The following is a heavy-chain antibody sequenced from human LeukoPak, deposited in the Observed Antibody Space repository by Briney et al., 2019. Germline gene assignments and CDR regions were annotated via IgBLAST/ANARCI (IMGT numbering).Heavy chain of an antibody. CDR1: GGSISSSNW. CDR2: IYHSGST. D-gene: IGHD5-18*01. Sequence: SETLSLTCAVSGGSISSSNWWSWVRQPPGKGLEWIGEIYHSGSTNYNSSLKSRVTISVDKSKNQFSLKLNSVTAADTAVYYCARYRPTKTAFDVWGQGTMVTVSS. V-gene: IGHV4-4*02. J-gene: IGHJ3*01. CDR3: ARYRPTKTAFDV.